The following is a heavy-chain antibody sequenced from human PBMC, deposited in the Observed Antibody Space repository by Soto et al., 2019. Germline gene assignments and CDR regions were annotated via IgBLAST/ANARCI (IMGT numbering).Heavy chain of an antibody. CDR2: IYTSGST. Sequence: AETLSRTCTFSVGSVSSYYWSWIRQPSGNGLEWIGRIYTSGSTNYNPSLKSRITMSVDTSKNQFSLKLSSVTAADTAVYYCARDVTIFGVVISDAFDIWGQGTMVTASS. CDR1: VGSVSSYY. V-gene: IGHV4-4*07. D-gene: IGHD3-3*01. CDR3: ARDVTIFGVVISDAFDI. J-gene: IGHJ3*02.